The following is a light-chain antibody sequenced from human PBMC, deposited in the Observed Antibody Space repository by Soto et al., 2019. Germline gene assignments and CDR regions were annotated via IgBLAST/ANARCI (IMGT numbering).Light chain of an antibody. J-gene: IGKJ2*01. CDR2: GAS. CDR3: QQYNTWPYT. V-gene: IGKV3D-15*01. Sequence: EIVMTQSPATLSVSPGERATLSCRASHSVSSNLAWYQQKPGQAPRLLICGASTRATGIPARFSGSWSGTEFTLTISSLQSEDFAAYYCQQYNTWPYTFGQGTKLEIK. CDR1: HSVSSN.